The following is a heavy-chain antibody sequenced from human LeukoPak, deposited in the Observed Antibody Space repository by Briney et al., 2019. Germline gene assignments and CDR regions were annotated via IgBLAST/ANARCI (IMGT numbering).Heavy chain of an antibody. Sequence: ASVKVSCKASGYTFPRYTMNWVRQAPGQGLEWMGWIDTNTGNPTYAPGLTGQIVFSFDTSVSTAYLQINSLKAEDTAVYCCARNRGDGYNYFDYWGQGTLVTVSS. D-gene: IGHD5-24*01. J-gene: IGHJ4*02. V-gene: IGHV7-4-1*02. CDR2: IDTNTGNP. CDR3: ARNRGDGYNYFDY. CDR1: GYTFPRYT.